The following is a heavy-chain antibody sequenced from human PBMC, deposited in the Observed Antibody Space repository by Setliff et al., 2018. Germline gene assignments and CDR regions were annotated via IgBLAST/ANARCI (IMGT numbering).Heavy chain of an antibody. CDR3: IVAGNYFDY. Sequence: GSLRLSCAASGFTFSGSAMHWVRQASGKGLEWVGRIRNKANNYATRYTESLKGRFTISRDDSKNTAYLQMDSLNTEDTAVYYCIVAGNYFDYWGQGTLVTVSS. J-gene: IGHJ4*02. CDR2: IRNKANNYAT. V-gene: IGHV3-73*01. CDR1: GFTFSGSA. D-gene: IGHD5-12*01.